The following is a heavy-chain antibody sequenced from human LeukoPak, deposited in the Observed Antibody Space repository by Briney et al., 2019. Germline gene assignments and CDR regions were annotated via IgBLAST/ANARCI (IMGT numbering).Heavy chain of an antibody. CDR1: GFTFSSYG. V-gene: IGHV3-33*06. D-gene: IGHD6-13*01. Sequence: PGGSLRISCAASGFTFSSYGMHWVRQAPGKGLEWVAVIWYDGSNKYYADSVKGRFTISRDNSKNTLYLQMNSLRAEDTAVYYCAKDLAAADPYNWFDPWGQGTLVTVSS. CDR3: AKDLAAADPYNWFDP. CDR2: IWYDGSNK. J-gene: IGHJ5*02.